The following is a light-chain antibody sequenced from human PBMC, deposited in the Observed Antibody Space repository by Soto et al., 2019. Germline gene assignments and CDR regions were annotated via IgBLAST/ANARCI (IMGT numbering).Light chain of an antibody. CDR2: WAS. CDR3: QQYYSIPFT. CDR1: QSVLYSSNNKNY. Sequence: DIVMTQSPDSLAVSLGERATINCKSSQSVLYSSNNKNYLAWYQQKPGQPPKLLIYWASTRESGVPDRFSGSWSGTDFTLTISSLQAEDVAVYCCQQYYSIPFTFGGGTKVEIK. V-gene: IGKV4-1*01. J-gene: IGKJ4*01.